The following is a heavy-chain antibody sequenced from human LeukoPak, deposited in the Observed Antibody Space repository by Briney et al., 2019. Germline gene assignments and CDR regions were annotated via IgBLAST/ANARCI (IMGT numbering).Heavy chain of an antibody. CDR1: GGSINNGDLY. J-gene: IGHJ4*02. Sequence: SETLSLTCTVSGGSINNGDLYWSWIRHHPGAGLEWIGNIYYTGSTYYNPSLESRFTISVDTSKNQLSLTLNSVTAADTAVYYCVSAPNPFYFDFWGQGTLVTVSA. D-gene: IGHD2-15*01. CDR3: VSAPNPFYFDF. CDR2: IYYTGST. V-gene: IGHV4-31*03.